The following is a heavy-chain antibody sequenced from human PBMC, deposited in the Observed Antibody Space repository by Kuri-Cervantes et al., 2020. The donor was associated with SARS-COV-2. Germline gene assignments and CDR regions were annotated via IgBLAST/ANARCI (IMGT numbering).Heavy chain of an antibody. CDR2: ISSSSSYI. V-gene: IGHV3-21*01. Sequence: GEFLKISCSASGFTFSSYSMNWVRQAPGNVLEWVSSISSSSSYIYYADSVKGRFTISRDNAKNSLYLQMNSLRAEDTAVYYCAREGPYDYRTYDYWGQGTLVTVSS. J-gene: IGHJ4*02. CDR3: AREGPYDYRTYDY. CDR1: GFTFSSYS. D-gene: IGHD4-11*01.